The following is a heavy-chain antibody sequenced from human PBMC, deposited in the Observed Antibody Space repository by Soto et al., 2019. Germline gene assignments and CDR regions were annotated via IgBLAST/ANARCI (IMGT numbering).Heavy chain of an antibody. CDR1: GGSFSGFD. CDR3: ERMAGPWYFDI. J-gene: IGHJ2*01. CDR2: INHSGSS. V-gene: IGHV4-34*01. Sequence: PXETLSLTCAVHGGSFSGFDWTWIRQPPGKGLEWIGEINHSGSSNYNPPLKSRVTMSLDTSRNQFSLSLNSVTAADTAVYYCERMAGPWYFDIWGRGTLVTVSS.